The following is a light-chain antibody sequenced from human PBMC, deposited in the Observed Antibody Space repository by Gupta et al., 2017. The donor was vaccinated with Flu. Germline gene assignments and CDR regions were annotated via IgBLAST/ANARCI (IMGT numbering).Light chain of an antibody. CDR2: NVN. V-gene: IGLV2-11*01. CDR1: SSDIGGYNF. J-gene: IGLJ3*02. Sequence: QSALTQPRSVSGSPGQSVTISCTGTSSDIGGYNFVSWYQQHPGKAPKLIIYNVNKRPSGVPHRFSGSKSAATASLTISGLQAEDEADYFCCSFAANLGGWVFGGGTKLTVL. CDR3: CSFAANLGGWV.